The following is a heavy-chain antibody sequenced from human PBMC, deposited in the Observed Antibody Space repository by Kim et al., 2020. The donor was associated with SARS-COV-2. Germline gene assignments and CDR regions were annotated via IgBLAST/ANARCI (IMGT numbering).Heavy chain of an antibody. D-gene: IGHD3-16*01. CDR3: ALRYGWGSPFNT. Sequence: SETLSLTCTVSGGSINSDSQYWGWIRHFPGRGLEWIGTISSGGTTYYNPSLGGQVTLNVEAAKNQFSLQFKSVTAADTAVYYCALRYGWGSPFNTWGQGTLVNVSS. CDR2: ISSGGTT. J-gene: IGHJ5*02. CDR1: GGSINSDSQY. V-gene: IGHV4-39*01.